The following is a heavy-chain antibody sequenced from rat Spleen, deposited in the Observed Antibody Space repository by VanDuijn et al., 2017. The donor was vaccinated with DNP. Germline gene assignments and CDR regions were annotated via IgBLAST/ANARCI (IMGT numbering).Heavy chain of an antibody. CDR2: ISYDVSNT. CDR3: AKGPNFGGWSDYFDY. Sequence: EVQLVESGGGPVQPGRSLKLSCVASGFIFSNYWMTWIRQAPTKGLEWVASISYDVSNTYYRDSVKGRFTISRDNAKSTLYLQLNSLRSEDTATYYCAKGPNFGGWSDYFDYWGQGVMVTVSS. V-gene: IGHV5-31*01. CDR1: GFIFSNYW. D-gene: IGHD1-11*01. J-gene: IGHJ2*01.